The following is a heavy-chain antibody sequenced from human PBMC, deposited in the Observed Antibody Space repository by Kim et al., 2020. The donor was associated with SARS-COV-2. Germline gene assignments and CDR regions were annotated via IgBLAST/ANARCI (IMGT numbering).Heavy chain of an antibody. CDR3: ARVLTTVTTKRYYYYYMDV. Sequence: SRVTISVDTSKNQFSLKLSSVTAADTAVYYCARVLTTVTTKRYYYYYMDVWGKGTTVTVSS. V-gene: IGHV4-34*01. J-gene: IGHJ6*03. D-gene: IGHD4-17*01.